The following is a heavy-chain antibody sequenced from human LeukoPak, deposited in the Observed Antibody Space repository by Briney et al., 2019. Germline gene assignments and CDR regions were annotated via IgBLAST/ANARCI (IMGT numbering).Heavy chain of an antibody. CDR1: GFTVSSNY. Sequence: PGGSLRLSCAASGFTVSSNYMSWVRQAPGKGLEWVSVIYSGGSTYYADSVKGRFTISRHNSKNTLYLQMNSLRAEDTAEYYCARGFRAAAGTSSKSPELSYYYYGMDVWGQGTTVTVSS. CDR3: ARGFRAAAGTSSKSPELSYYYYGMDV. J-gene: IGHJ6*02. CDR2: IYSGGST. D-gene: IGHD6-13*01. V-gene: IGHV3-53*04.